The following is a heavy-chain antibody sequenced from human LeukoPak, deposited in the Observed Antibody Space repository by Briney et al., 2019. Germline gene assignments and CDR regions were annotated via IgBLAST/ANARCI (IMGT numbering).Heavy chain of an antibody. V-gene: IGHV1-46*01. J-gene: IGHJ4*02. Sequence: ASVKVSCKASGYTFTNYYMQWVRQAPGQGLEWMGIINPSGGGTSYAQNFQGRVTMTRDTSTSTVYMALSSLTSEDTAVYYCAREIVGDTTSDYWGQGTLVTVSS. D-gene: IGHD1-26*01. CDR1: GYTFTNYY. CDR2: INPSGGGT. CDR3: AREIVGDTTSDY.